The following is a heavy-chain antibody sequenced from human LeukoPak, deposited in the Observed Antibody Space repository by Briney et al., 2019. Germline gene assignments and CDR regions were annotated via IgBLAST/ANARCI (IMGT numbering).Heavy chain of an antibody. Sequence: PSETLSLTCSVSGASTRNFYWSWIRQPPGEGLEWIGYIDYTGSTSYNPSLKSRVTISIETSKNQFSLRLNSVAAADTAVYFCARGLSSTRRESDYWGQGTLVTVST. CDR1: GASTRNFY. CDR3: ARGLSSTRRESDY. CDR2: IDYTGST. D-gene: IGHD3-10*01. V-gene: IGHV4-59*01. J-gene: IGHJ4*02.